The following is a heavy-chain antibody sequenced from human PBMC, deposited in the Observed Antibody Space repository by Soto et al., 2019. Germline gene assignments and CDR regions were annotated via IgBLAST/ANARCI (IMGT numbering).Heavy chain of an antibody. D-gene: IGHD4-17*01. V-gene: IGHV4-39*01. J-gene: IGHJ4*02. CDR3: ARHFAAYGDYDGVDY. CDR2: IYYSGST. CDR1: GGSISSSSYY. Sequence: QLQLQESGPGLVKPSETLSLTCTVSGGSISSSSYYWGWIRQPPGKGLEWIGSIYYSGSTYYNPSLKSRVTISVDTSKNQFSLKLSSVTAADTAVYYCARHFAAYGDYDGVDYWGQGTLVTVSS.